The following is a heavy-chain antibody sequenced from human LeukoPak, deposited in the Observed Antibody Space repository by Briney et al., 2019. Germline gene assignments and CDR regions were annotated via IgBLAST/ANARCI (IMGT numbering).Heavy chain of an antibody. J-gene: IGHJ6*02. V-gene: IGHV4-59*08. D-gene: IGHD6-13*01. CDR3: ASRLGYSASWYCGMDV. CDR1: GGSISSYY. Sequence: SETLSLTCTVSGGSISSYYWSWTRQPPGKGLEWIGYVYYSGSTDYNPSLKSRVTISVDTSKNQFSLNLTSVTAADTAVYYCASRLGYSASWYCGMDVWGQGTLVAVSS. CDR2: VYYSGST.